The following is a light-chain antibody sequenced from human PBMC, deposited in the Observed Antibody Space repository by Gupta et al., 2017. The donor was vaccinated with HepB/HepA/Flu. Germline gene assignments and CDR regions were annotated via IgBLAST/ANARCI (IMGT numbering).Light chain of an antibody. CDR3: QQENSYPWT. CDR1: QSISSW. V-gene: IGKV1-5*03. J-gene: IGKJ1*01. CDR2: KAS. Sequence: DIQITQSPSTLSASVGDRVTITCRASQSISSWLAWYQQKPGKAPKLLIYKASSLESGVPSRFSGSGSGTEFTLTISSLQPDDFATYYCQQENSYPWTFGQGTKVEIK.